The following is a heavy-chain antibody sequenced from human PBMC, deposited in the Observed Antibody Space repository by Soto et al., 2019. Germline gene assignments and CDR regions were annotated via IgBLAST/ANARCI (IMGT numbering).Heavy chain of an antibody. V-gene: IGHV3-33*01. D-gene: IGHD1-7*01. CDR3: ARDLDNWNSVPYYFDY. CDR2: IWYDGSNK. J-gene: IGHJ4*02. Sequence: PGGSLRLSCAASGFTFSSYGMHWVRQAPGKGLEWVAVIWYDGSNKYYADSVKGRFTISRDNSKNTLYLQMNSLRAEDTAVYYCARDLDNWNSVPYYFDYWGQGTLVTVSS. CDR1: GFTFSSYG.